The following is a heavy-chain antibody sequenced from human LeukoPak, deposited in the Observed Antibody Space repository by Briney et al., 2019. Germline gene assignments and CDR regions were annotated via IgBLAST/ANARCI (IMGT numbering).Heavy chain of an antibody. CDR1: GYTFTGYY. J-gene: IGHJ4*02. D-gene: IGHD3-10*01. CDR3: ARGIGLLWFGELFYY. CDR2: INPNSGGT. V-gene: IGHV1-2*02. Sequence: GASVTVSCKASGYTFTGYYMHWVRQAPGQGLEWMGWINPNSGGTNYAQKFQGRVTMTRDTSISTAYMELSRLRSDDTAVYYCARGIGLLWFGELFYYWGQGTLVTVSS.